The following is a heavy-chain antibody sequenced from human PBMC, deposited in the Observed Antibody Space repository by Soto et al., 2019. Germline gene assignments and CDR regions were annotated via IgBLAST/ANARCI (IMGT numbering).Heavy chain of an antibody. V-gene: IGHV3-21*01. J-gene: IGHJ6*02. CDR3: ARDPAYCSSTSCPYYYYGMDV. CDR1: VFTCSSYS. CDR2: ISSSSSYI. D-gene: IGHD2-2*01. Sequence: PWWSLRLSCSASVFTCSSYSMNWFRQAPGKGLEWVSSISSSSSYIYYADSVKGRFTISRDNAKNSLYLQMNSLRAEDTAVYYCARDPAYCSSTSCPYYYYGMDVWGQGTTVTVSS.